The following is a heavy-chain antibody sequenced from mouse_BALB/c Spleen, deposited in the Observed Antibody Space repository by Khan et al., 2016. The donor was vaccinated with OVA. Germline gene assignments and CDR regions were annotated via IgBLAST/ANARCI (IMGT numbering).Heavy chain of an antibody. CDR3: ASHLTGSFAY. D-gene: IGHD4-1*01. J-gene: IGHJ3*01. CDR1: GFTFSSYS. V-gene: IGHV5-6*01. Sequence: EVELAESGGDLVKPGGSLKLSCAASGFTFSSYSMSWVRQTPDKRLEWVATISSGADYTYYPDSVKGRFTISRDNAKNTLYLQMSSLKSEDTAMYYCASHLTGSFAYWGQGTLVTVSA. CDR2: ISSGADYT.